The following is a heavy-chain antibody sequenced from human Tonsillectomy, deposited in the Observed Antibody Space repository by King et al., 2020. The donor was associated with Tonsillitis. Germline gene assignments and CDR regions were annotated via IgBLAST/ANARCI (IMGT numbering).Heavy chain of an antibody. V-gene: IGHV3-11*04. CDR2: VSSRGSHT. J-gene: IGHJ4*02. CDR1: GFTFSEYY. CDR3: ARGGGSLIDY. Sequence: VQLVESGGGFVKPGGSLRLSCAASGFTFSEYYMSWIRQAPGKGLEWITYVSSRGSHTQYSASVRGRFTVSRDNAWNSAYLQLDSLKDDDTGVYYCARGGGSLIDYWGQGTLVTVSS. D-gene: IGHD2-15*01.